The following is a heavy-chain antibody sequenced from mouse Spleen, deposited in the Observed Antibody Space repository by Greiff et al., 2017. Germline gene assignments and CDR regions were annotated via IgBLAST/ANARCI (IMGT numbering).Heavy chain of an antibody. V-gene: IGHV1-5*01. D-gene: IGHD2-1*01. J-gene: IGHJ1*01. CDR3: TGGNYEDWYFDV. Sequence: VQLQQSGTVLARPGASVKMSCKTSGYTFTSYWMHWVKQRPGQGLEWIGAIYPGNSDTSYNQKFKGKAKLTAVTSASTAYMELSSLTNEDSAVYYCTGGNYEDWYFDVWGAGTTVTVSS. CDR1: GYTFTSYW. CDR2: IYPGNSDT.